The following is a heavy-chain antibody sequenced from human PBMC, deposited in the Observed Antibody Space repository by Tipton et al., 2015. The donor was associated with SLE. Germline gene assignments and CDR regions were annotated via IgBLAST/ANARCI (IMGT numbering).Heavy chain of an antibody. J-gene: IGHJ4*02. Sequence: SLRLSCAASGFTSSTYTMNWVRQAPGKGLEWVSSISSSSSHIYYADSVKGRFTISRDNAKNSLYLQMNSLRAEDTAVYYCARVFYSSSWYLDYWGQGTLVTVSS. V-gene: IGHV3-21*01. CDR3: ARVFYSSSWYLDY. CDR2: ISSSSSHI. D-gene: IGHD6-13*01. CDR1: GFTSSTYT.